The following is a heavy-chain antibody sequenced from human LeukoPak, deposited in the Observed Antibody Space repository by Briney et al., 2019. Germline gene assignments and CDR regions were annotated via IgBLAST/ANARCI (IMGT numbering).Heavy chain of an antibody. V-gene: IGHV3-21*01. CDR1: GFTFSSYS. CDR3: ARARITIFGVVIKLFDY. J-gene: IGHJ4*02. CDR2: ISSSSSYI. Sequence: GGSLRLSCAASGFTFSSYSMNWVRQAPGKGLEWVSSISSSSSYIYYADSVKGRFTISRDNAKNSLYLQMNSLRDEDTAVYYCARARITIFGVVIKLFDYWGQGTLVTLSS. D-gene: IGHD3-3*01.